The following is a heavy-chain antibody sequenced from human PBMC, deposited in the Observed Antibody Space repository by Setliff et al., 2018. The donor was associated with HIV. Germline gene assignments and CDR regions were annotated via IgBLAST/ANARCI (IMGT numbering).Heavy chain of an antibody. J-gene: IGHJ5*02. CDR1: GGSIRSSNW. CDR2: IYHSGSS. D-gene: IGHD3-22*01. V-gene: IGHV4-4*02. Sequence: PSETLSLTCAVSGGSIRSSNWWSWVRQPPGKGLEWIGEIYHSGSSNYNPSLKSRVTISVDKSKNQFSLKMSTVTAADTAVYYCARGRSYYDSSGYYYNWFDPWGQGTLVTVSS. CDR3: ARGRSYYDSSGYYYNWFDP.